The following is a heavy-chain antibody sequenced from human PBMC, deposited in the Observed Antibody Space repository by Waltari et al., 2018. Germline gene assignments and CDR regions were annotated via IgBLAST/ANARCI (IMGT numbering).Heavy chain of an antibody. D-gene: IGHD6-25*01. J-gene: IGHJ5*02. Sequence: EVQLVESGGGLVQPGGSLRLSCAASGFTFSSYWMYWVRQPPGKGLEWVSRMTHCGGKRGYGDCVKGRFTIARDNTKNTLYLEMNSLRVEDAAMYYCARDDSWQRLAAWGQGTLVTVSS. V-gene: IGHV3-74*01. CDR2: MTHCGGKR. CDR3: ARDDSWQRLAA. CDR1: GFTFSSYW.